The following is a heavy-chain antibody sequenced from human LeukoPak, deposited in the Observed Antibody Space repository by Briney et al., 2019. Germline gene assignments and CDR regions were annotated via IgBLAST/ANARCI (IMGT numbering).Heavy chain of an antibody. V-gene: IGHV4-38-2*01. J-gene: IGHJ6*03. D-gene: IGHD2-15*01. CDR1: GYSISSGYH. CDR2: IYHSGST. Sequence: SETLSLTCAVSGYSISSGYHWGWIRQPPGKGLEWIGSIYHSGSTYYNPSLKRRVSISVDTSKTQSSLKLSSVTAADTAVYYCARLLPYYYYMDVWGKGTTVTVSS. CDR3: ARLLPYYYYMDV.